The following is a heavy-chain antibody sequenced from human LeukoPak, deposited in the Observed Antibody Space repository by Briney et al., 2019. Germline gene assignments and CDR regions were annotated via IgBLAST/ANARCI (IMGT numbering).Heavy chain of an antibody. J-gene: IGHJ3*02. CDR2: FDPEDGEA. Sequence: ASVKVSCKVSGYILTELSMHWVRQAPGKGLEWMGGFDPEDGEAIYAQKFQGRVTMTKDTSTDTAYMELSSLRSEDTAVYYCATGIQLCLGAFDIWGQGTTVTVSS. D-gene: IGHD5-18*01. CDR1: GYILTELS. V-gene: IGHV1-24*01. CDR3: ATGIQLCLGAFDI.